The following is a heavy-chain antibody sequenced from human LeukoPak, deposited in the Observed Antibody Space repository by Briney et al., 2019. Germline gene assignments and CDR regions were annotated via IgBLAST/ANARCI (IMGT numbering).Heavy chain of an antibody. J-gene: IGHJ4*02. CDR1: GGSISSNVYY. V-gene: IGHV4-39*07. Sequence: SETLSLTCTVSGGSISSNVYYWGWIRQPPGKGLEWIGNIYYSGSTNYNPSLKSRVTVSVDTSRNQFSLRLSSVTAADTAVYYCARGGSRVISSSDFDSWGQGILVTVSS. D-gene: IGHD6-6*01. CDR3: ARGGSRVISSSDFDS. CDR2: IYYSGST.